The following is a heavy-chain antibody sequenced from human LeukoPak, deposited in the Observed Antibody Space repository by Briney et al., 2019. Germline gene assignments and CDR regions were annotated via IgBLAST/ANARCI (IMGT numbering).Heavy chain of an antibody. CDR3: ARDLVDTAMVNHDY. CDR2: IIPIFGTA. Sequence: ASVKVSCKASGGTFSSYAISWVRQAPGQGLEWMGRIIPIFGTANYAQKFQGRVTSTTDESTSTAYMELSSLRSEDTAVYYCARDLVDTAMVNHDYWGQGTLVTVSS. CDR1: GGTFSSYA. J-gene: IGHJ4*02. D-gene: IGHD5-18*01. V-gene: IGHV1-69*05.